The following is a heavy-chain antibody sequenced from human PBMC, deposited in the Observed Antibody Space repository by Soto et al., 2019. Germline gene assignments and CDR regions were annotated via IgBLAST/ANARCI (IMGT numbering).Heavy chain of an antibody. V-gene: IGHV1-18*01. CDR3: ARAGGYSSSWPEDGFYYYYYMDV. D-gene: IGHD6-13*01. CDR1: GYTFTSYG. Sequence: ASVKVSCKASGYTFTSYGISWVRQAPGQGLEWMGWISAYNGNTNYAQKLQGRVTMTTDTSTSTAYMELRSLRSDDTVVYYCARAGGYSSSWPEDGFYYYYYMDVWGKGTTVTVSS. J-gene: IGHJ6*03. CDR2: ISAYNGNT.